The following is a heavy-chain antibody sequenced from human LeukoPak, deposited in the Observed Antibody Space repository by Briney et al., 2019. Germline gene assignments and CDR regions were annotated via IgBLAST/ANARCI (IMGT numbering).Heavy chain of an antibody. CDR3: AKVSWNSRIYYMDV. CDR2: IRYDGSNK. V-gene: IGHV3-30*02. Sequence: PGGSLRLSCAASGFTFSSYAMSWVRQAPGKGLEWVAFIRYDGSNKYYADSVKGRFTISRDNSKNTLYLQMNSLRAEDTAVYYCAKVSWNSRIYYMDVWGKGTTVTVSS. J-gene: IGHJ6*03. D-gene: IGHD1-7*01. CDR1: GFTFSSYA.